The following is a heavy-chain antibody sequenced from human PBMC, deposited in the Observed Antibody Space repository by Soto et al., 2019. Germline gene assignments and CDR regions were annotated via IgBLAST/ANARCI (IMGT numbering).Heavy chain of an antibody. V-gene: IGHV3-49*03. CDR2: IRSKAYGGAA. CDR3: ARREYPSD. Sequence: EVQLVESGGGLVQQGRSLRLSCTTSGFIIGDYAMSWFRQAPGKGLEWVGFIRSKAYGGAAEYAAYVKGRFTISRDDSKDIAYLQMNSLTIEDTALYFCARREYPSDWGQGTLVTVSS. J-gene: IGHJ4*02. CDR1: GFIIGDYA.